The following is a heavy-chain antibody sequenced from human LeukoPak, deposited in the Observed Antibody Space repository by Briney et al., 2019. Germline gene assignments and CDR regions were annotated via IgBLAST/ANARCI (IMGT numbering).Heavy chain of an antibody. Sequence: SWIRQPPGKGLEWIGEINHSGSTNYNPSLKSRVTISVDASKNQFSLKLNSMTAADTALYYCARGLSWGPYYFDYWGQGTLVTVSS. V-gene: IGHV4-34*13. D-gene: IGHD7-27*01. CDR3: ARGLSWGPYYFDY. CDR2: INHSGST. J-gene: IGHJ4*02.